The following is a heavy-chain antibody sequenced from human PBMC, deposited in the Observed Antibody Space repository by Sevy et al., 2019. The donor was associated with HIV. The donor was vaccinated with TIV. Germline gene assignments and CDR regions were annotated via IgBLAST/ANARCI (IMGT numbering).Heavy chain of an antibody. CDR1: GFTFSSYA. CDR2: ISYDGSNE. J-gene: IGHJ3*02. Sequence: GGSLRLSCAASGFTFSSYAMHWVRQAPGKGLEWVTVISYDGSNEYYADSVKGRFTISRDNSNNTLYLLVNSLRVEDTAVYYCASLRYYYGSGTDYSDSFDIWGQGTMVTVSS. V-gene: IGHV3-30-3*01. D-gene: IGHD3-10*01. CDR3: ASLRYYYGSGTDYSDSFDI.